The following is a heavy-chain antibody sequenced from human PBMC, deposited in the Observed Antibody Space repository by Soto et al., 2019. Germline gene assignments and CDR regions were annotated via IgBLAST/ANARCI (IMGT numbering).Heavy chain of an antibody. CDR1: GDSVTSGSHY. CDR2: IFYSENT. V-gene: IGHV4-61*01. CDR3: ARSMYSTSAQLYYGMDV. J-gene: IGHJ6*02. Sequence: SETLSLTCTVSGDSVTSGSHYWSWIRQPPGKGLEYIGYIFYSENTSYHPSLKSRVTISVDTSKNQFSLKLSSVTAADTALYYCARSMYSTSAQLYYGMDVWGQGTTVTVSS. D-gene: IGHD6-6*01.